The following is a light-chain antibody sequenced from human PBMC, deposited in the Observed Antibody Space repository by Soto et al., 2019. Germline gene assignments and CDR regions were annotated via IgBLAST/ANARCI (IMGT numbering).Light chain of an antibody. CDR1: SSSIGGNT. CDR3: PAWDDSLNGRV. Sequence: QSVLTQPPSASGTPGQRVTISCSGSSSSIGGNTVNWYQQLPGTAPKLLIYGHNQRPSGVPDRFSGSKSGTSASLAISGLQSEDEAVYYCPAWDDSLNGRVFGGGTKLTVL. CDR2: GHN. J-gene: IGLJ2*01. V-gene: IGLV1-44*01.